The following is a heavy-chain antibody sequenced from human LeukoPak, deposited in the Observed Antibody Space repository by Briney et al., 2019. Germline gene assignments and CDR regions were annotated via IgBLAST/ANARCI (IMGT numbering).Heavy chain of an antibody. D-gene: IGHD2-8*01. J-gene: IGHJ4*02. CDR1: GYTFIHYH. CDR2: VDPEDGRT. V-gene: IGHV1-69-2*01. CDR3: ATVAMLSTAFYFDH. Sequence: ASVKISCKASGYTFIHYHMHWVRQAPGKALECMGRVDPEDGRTIYAERFRDRVTITADRSTDTVYLEVTRLNSDDTAVYSCATVAMLSTAFYFDHWGQGTLVTVSS.